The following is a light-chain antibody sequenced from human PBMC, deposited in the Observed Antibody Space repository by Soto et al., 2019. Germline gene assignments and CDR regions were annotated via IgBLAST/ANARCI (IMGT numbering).Light chain of an antibody. CDR1: SSDVGSYNL. V-gene: IGLV2-23*02. Sequence: QLVLTQPAPVSGSPGQSITISCTGTSSDVGSYNLVSWYQQHPGKAPKLMIYEVSKRPSGVSNRFSGSKSGNTASLTISGLQAEDEADYYCCSYAGSSYVFGTGTKLTVL. CDR2: EVS. J-gene: IGLJ1*01. CDR3: CSYAGSSYV.